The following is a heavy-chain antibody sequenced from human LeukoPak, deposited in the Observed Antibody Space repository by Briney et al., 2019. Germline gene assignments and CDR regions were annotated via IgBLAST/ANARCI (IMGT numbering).Heavy chain of an antibody. Sequence: GGSLRLSCAASGFTFSNYAMSWVRQAPGEGLEWVSAISGSGGSTYYADSVKGRFTISRDNSKNTLYLQMNSLRAEDTAVYYCAKVLGIASEYFQHWGQGTLVTVSS. V-gene: IGHV3-23*01. CDR1: GFTFSNYA. D-gene: IGHD6-13*01. CDR3: AKVLGIASEYFQH. CDR2: ISGSGGST. J-gene: IGHJ1*01.